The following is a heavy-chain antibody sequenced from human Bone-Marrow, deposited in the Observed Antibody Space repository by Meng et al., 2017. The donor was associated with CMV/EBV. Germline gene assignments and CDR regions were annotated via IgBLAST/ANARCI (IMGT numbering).Heavy chain of an antibody. CDR1: GGSFSSYT. V-gene: IGHV1-69*02. CDR3: ARLPGAGYCSSNSCRTDY. Sequence: SVKVSCKASGGSFSSYTISWVRQAPGQGLEWMGRVIPILGIANYAQKFQGRVTITADKSTSTAYMELSSLRSEDTAVYYCARLPGAGYCSSNSCRTDYWGQGTLVTVSS. D-gene: IGHD2-2*01. CDR2: VIPILGIA. J-gene: IGHJ4*02.